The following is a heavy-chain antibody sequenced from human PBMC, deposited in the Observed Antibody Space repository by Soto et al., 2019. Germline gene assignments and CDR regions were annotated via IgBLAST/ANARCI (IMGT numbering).Heavy chain of an antibody. CDR1: GITVSNNY. D-gene: IGHD2-8*01. V-gene: IGHV3-66*01. CDR2: IYSGGST. CDR3: ARMYD. J-gene: IGHJ4*02. Sequence: VQLVESGGDLVQPGGYLRLSCAASGITVSNNYMSWVRQAPGKGLEWVSVIYSGGSTYYADAVKGTFTISTNNSKNTVYLQMNSLRTEETAVYYCARMYDWGQGTLVSVSS.